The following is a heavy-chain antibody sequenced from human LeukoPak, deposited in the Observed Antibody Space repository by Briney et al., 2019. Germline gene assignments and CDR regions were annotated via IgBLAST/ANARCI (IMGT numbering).Heavy chain of an antibody. CDR2: ISSSSSYI. Sequence: GGSLRLSCATSGFPFSSYDMNWVRQAPGKGLEWVSSISSSSSYIYYADSVKGRFTISRDNAKNSLYLQMNSLRAEDTAVYYCARDSRTYSYYYYGMDVWGQGTTVTVSS. D-gene: IGHD4-11*01. J-gene: IGHJ6*02. CDR3: ARDSRTYSYYYYGMDV. CDR1: GFPFSSYD. V-gene: IGHV3-21*01.